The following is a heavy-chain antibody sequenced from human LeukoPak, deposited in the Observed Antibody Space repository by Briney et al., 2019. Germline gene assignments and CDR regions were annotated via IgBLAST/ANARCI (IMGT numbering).Heavy chain of an antibody. Sequence: SETLSLTCTVSGGSISSYYWGWIRQPPGKGLEWIGSIYYSGSTYYNPSLKSRVTISVDTSKNQFSLKLSSVTAADTAVYYCASLSIAARPGIYYFDYWGQGTLVTVSS. CDR1: GGSISSYY. CDR3: ASLSIAARPGIYYFDY. D-gene: IGHD6-6*01. V-gene: IGHV4-39*01. CDR2: IYYSGST. J-gene: IGHJ4*02.